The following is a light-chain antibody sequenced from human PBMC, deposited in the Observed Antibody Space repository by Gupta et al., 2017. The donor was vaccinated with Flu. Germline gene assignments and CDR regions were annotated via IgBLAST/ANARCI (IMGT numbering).Light chain of an antibody. CDR1: QSVSSS. V-gene: IGKV3-11*01. J-gene: IGKJ5*01. Sequence: PATLSFSPGERATLSCRASQSVSSSVVWSQQKPGQAPRLLIYDASNRATGIPARFSGSGSGTDFTLSISSLEPEDFAVYYCKNRSKWPPTLGQGTRLEIK. CDR2: DAS. CDR3: KNRSKWPPT.